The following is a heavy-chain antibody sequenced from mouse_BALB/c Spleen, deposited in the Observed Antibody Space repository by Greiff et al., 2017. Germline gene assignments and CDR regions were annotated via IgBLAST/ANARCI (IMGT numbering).Heavy chain of an antibody. CDR2: IYPGDGDT. D-gene: IGHD2-10*02. V-gene: IGHV1-80*01. J-gene: IGHJ2*01. CDR1: GYAFSSYW. Sequence: QVQLKQSGAELVRPGSSVKISCKASGYAFSSYWMNWVKQRPGQGLEWIGQIYPGDGDTNYNGKFKGKATLTADKSSSTAYMQLSSLTSEDSAVYFCARSILNYFDYWGQGTTLTVSS. CDR3: ARSILNYFDY.